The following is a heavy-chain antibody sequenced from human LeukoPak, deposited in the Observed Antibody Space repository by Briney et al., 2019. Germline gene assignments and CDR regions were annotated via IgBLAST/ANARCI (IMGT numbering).Heavy chain of an antibody. V-gene: IGHV3-74*01. Sequence: GGSLRLSCAASGFTFSSYWMHWVRQAPGKGLVWVSRINSDGSSTSYADSVKGRFTISRDNAKNTLYLQMNSLRAEDTAVYYCARAHSYGDGYFDYWGQGTLVTVSS. CDR3: ARAHSYGDGYFDY. CDR2: INSDGSST. CDR1: GFTFSSYW. J-gene: IGHJ4*02. D-gene: IGHD4-17*01.